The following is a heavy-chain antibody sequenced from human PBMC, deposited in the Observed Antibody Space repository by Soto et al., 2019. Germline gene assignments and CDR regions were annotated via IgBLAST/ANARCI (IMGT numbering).Heavy chain of an antibody. D-gene: IGHD5-18*01. CDR2: ISHCWST. CDR1: GGSISSAAYY. J-gene: IGHJ4*02. Sequence: SETLSLTCTVSGGSISSAAYYWSWLRQHPGKGLECIGYISHCWSTYYTPSLKSRVIISADTSKNQFSVNLTSVTAADTAVYYCAREYTYGSNFFDCWGQGARVTVSS. CDR3: AREYTYGSNFFDC. V-gene: IGHV4-31*03.